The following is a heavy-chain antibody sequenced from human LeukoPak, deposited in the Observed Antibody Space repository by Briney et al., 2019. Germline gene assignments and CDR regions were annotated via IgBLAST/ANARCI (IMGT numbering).Heavy chain of an antibody. J-gene: IGHJ3*02. CDR1: VFTVSSNY. Sequence: GGSLRLSFAASVFTVSSNYMSWVRQARWKGLEWVSVIYSGGSTYYADSVKGRFTISRDNSKNTLYLQMNSLRDEDTAVYYCARDRVRGGYSGYDPVGAFDIWGQGTMVTVSS. V-gene: IGHV3-66*01. D-gene: IGHD5-12*01. CDR3: ARDRVRGGYSGYDPVGAFDI. CDR2: IYSGGST.